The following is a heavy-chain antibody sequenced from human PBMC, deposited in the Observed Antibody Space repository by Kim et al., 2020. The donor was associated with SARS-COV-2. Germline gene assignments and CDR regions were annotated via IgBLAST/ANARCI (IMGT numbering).Heavy chain of an antibody. D-gene: IGHD6-19*01. CDR1: GFTFGSYG. CDR2: ISYDGNKK. V-gene: IGHV3-30*18. J-gene: IGHJ4*02. Sequence: GGSLRLSCAASGFTFGSYGMHWVRQAPGKGLEWVAVISYDGNKKYYGDSVKGRFSISRDNSKNTLYLQMDGLRAEDTAVYYCAKDTYMSGWSFEDWGQGTLVTVSS. CDR3: AKDTYMSGWSFED.